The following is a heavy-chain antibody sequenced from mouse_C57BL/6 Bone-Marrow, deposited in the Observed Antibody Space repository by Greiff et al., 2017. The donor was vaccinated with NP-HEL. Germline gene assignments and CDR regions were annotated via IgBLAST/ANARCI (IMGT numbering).Heavy chain of an antibody. D-gene: IGHD2-1*01. Sequence: VQLKESGPELVKPGASVKISCKASGYSFTGYYMNWVKQSPEKSLEWIGEINPSTGGTTYNQKFKAKATLTVDKSSSTAYMQLKSLTSEDSAVYYCARSHLLPFAYWGQGTLVTVSA. V-gene: IGHV1-42*01. CDR1: GYSFTGYY. CDR2: INPSTGGT. CDR3: ARSHLLPFAY. J-gene: IGHJ3*01.